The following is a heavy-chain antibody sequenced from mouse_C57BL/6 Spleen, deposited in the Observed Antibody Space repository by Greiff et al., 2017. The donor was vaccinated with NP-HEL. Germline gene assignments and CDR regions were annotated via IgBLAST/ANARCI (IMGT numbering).Heavy chain of an antibody. CDR3: ARQLRAMDY. V-gene: IGHV1-55*01. CDR2: IYTGSGST. CDR1: GYTFTSYW. J-gene: IGHJ4*01. Sequence: QVQLQQPGAELVKPGASVKMSCKASGYTFTSYWITWVKQRPGQGLEWIGDIYTGSGSTNYNEKFKSKSTLTVDTSYSKAYMQLSSRTSEASTVYYGARQLRAMDYCGQGTSVTVSS. D-gene: IGHD3-2*02.